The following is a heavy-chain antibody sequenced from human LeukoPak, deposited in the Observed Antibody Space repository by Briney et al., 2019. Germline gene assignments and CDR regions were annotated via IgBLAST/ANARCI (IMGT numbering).Heavy chain of an antibody. CDR3: ARKLYQLEGTYYYYGMDV. CDR2: ISAYNGNT. Sequence: GASVKVSCKTSGFTLSSYGISWVRQAPGQGLEWMGWISAYNGNTNYAQKLQGRVTMTTDTSTSTAYMELRSLRSDDTAVYYCARKLYQLEGTYYYYGMDVWGQGTTVTVSS. CDR1: GFTLSSYG. D-gene: IGHD2-2*01. J-gene: IGHJ6*02. V-gene: IGHV1-18*01.